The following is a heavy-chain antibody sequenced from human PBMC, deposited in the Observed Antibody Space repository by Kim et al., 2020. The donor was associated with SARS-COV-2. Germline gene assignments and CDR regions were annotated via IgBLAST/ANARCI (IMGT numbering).Heavy chain of an antibody. CDR2: P. J-gene: IGHJ4*02. CDR3: ARAMGSSVPDY. D-gene: IGHD6-6*01. Sequence: PTYAQGFTGRFVFSLDTSVSTAYLQISSLKAEDTAVYYCARAMGSSVPDYWGQGTLVTVSS. V-gene: IGHV7-4-1*02.